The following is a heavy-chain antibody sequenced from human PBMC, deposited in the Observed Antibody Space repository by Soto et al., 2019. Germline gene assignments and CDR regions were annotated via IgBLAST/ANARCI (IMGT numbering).Heavy chain of an antibody. CDR3: ARDSYGMDV. Sequence: QVQLVESGGGVVQPGRSLRLSCAASGFTFSSYAMHWVRQAPGKGLEWVAVISYDGSNKYYADSVKDRFTISRDNSKNTLYLQMNSLRAEDTAVYYCARDSYGMDVWGQGTTVTVSS. CDR2: ISYDGSNK. V-gene: IGHV3-30-3*01. CDR1: GFTFSSYA. J-gene: IGHJ6*02.